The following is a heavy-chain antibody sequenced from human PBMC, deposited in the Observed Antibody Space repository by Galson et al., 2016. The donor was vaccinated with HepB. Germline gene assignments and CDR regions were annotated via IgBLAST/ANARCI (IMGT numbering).Heavy chain of an antibody. CDR2: TFYRSDWQN. V-gene: IGHV6-1*01. D-gene: IGHD7-27*01. CDR1: GDSVSNNNAG. J-gene: IGHJ4*02. Sequence: CAISGDSVSNNNAGWYWIRQSPSRGLECLGRTFYRSDWQNDYAESVKSRITINPDTSKNEFSLHLSSVTPEDTGVYYCARSHLLGRGFGLWGPGTPVTVSS. CDR3: ARSHLLGRGFGL.